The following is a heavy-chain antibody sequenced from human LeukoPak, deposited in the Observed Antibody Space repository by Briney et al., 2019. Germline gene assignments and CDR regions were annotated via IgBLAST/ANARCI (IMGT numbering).Heavy chain of an antibody. D-gene: IGHD5-18*01. Sequence: WVRQPPGKGLEWIGSIYYSGSTYYNPSLKSRVTISVDTSKNQFSLKLSSVTAADTAVYYCARDFGYSLIDYWGQGTLVTVSS. J-gene: IGHJ4*02. CDR2: IYYSGST. CDR3: ARDFGYSLIDY. V-gene: IGHV4-39*07.